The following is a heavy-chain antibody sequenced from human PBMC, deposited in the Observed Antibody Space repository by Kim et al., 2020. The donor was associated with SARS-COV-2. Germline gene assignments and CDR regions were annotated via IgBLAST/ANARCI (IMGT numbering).Heavy chain of an antibody. CDR3: ARGRSGQNHQHPHYYMDV. J-gene: IGHJ6*03. CDR1: GFTFSSYA. Sequence: GGSLRLSCAASGFTFSSYAMHWVRQAPGKGLEWVAVISYDGSNKYYADSVKGRFTISRDNSKNTLYLQMNSLRAEDTAVYYCARGRSGQNHQHPHYYMDVWGKGTTVTVSS. V-gene: IGHV3-30-3*01. D-gene: IGHD3-3*01. CDR2: ISYDGSNK.